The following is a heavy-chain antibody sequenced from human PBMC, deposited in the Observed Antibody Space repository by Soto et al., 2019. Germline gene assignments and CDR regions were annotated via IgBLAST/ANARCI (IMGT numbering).Heavy chain of an antibody. J-gene: IGHJ5*02. V-gene: IGHV1-18*01. D-gene: IGHD2-8*01. CDR3: ARDGVVQARFDT. CDR2: ISAYNGKT. Sequence: QVQLVQSGAAVKKPGASVTVSCTASGYTFTSYGISWVRQAPGQGLEWMGWISAYNGKTNYAQKLQGRVTMTTDTSTSTAYMELRSLRSDDAAVYYCARDGVVQARFDTWGQGPLVTVSS. CDR1: GYTFTSYG.